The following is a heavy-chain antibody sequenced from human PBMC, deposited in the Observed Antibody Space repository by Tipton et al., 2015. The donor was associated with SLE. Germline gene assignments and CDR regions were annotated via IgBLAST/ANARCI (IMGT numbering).Heavy chain of an antibody. V-gene: IGHV4-59*01. D-gene: IGHD2-8*02. CDR1: GGSISSYY. Sequence: TLSLTCTVSGGSISSYYWSWIRQPPGKGLEWIGYIYYSGSTNYNPPLKSRVTISVDTSKNQFSLKLSSVTAADTAVYYCARAWSNDAFDIWGQGTMVTVSS. CDR2: IYYSGST. J-gene: IGHJ3*02. CDR3: ARAWSNDAFDI.